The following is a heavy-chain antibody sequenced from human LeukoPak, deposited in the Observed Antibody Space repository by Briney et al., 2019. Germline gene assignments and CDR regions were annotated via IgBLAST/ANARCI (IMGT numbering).Heavy chain of an antibody. CDR3: AREEQYNNFFDY. CDR2: INPNSGDT. CDR1: GYTLTDYY. J-gene: IGHJ4*02. Sequence: ASVKVSCKASGYTLTDYYIHWVRQAPGQGLEWLGWINPNSGDTTYAQKFQGRVTMTRDTSTSSAYMDLSRLKSDDTAVYFCAREEQYNNFFDYWSQGTLVTVSS. D-gene: IGHD1/OR15-1a*01. V-gene: IGHV1-2*02.